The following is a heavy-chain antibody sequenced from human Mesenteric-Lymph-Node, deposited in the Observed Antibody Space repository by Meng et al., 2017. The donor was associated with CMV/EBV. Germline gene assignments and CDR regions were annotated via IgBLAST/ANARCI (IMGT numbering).Heavy chain of an antibody. Sequence: GESLKISCAASGFTFSDYYMSWIRQAPGKGLEWVAVISYDGSNKYYADSVKGRFTISRDNSKNTLYLQMNSLRAEDTAVYYCARGESSDFWSGYPYGMDVWGQGTTVTVSS. CDR1: GFTFSDYY. CDR3: ARGESSDFWSGYPYGMDV. CDR2: ISYDGSNK. J-gene: IGHJ6*02. V-gene: IGHV3-30-3*01. D-gene: IGHD3-3*01.